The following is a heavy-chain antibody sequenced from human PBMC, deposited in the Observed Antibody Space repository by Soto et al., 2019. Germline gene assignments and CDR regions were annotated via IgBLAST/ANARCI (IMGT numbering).Heavy chain of an antibody. Sequence: QVTLKESGPVLVKPTEPLTLTCTVSGFSLSNARMGVSWIRQPPGKALECLAHIFSNDEKSYSTSLTSRLTISKDTSKSQVVLTMTNMDPGDTATYYCARILRPGWYSSGWRDWGQGTLVTVSS. J-gene: IGHJ4*02. V-gene: IGHV2-26*01. CDR3: ARILRPGWYSSGWRD. CDR2: IFSNDEK. D-gene: IGHD6-19*01. CDR1: GFSLSNARMG.